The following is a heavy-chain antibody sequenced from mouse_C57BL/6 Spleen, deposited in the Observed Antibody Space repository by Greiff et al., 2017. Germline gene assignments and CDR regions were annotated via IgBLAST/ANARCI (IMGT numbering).Heavy chain of an antibody. V-gene: IGHV1-59*01. J-gene: IGHJ2*01. CDR3: ARGGYGSRYYFDY. CDR2: IDPSDSYT. Sequence: VQLQQPGAELVRPGTSVKLSCKASGYTFTSYWMHWVKQRPGQGLEWIGVIDPSDSYTNYNQKFKGKATLTVDTSSSTAYMQLSSLTSEDSAVYYCARGGYGSRYYFDYWGQGTTLTVSS. CDR1: GYTFTSYW. D-gene: IGHD1-1*01.